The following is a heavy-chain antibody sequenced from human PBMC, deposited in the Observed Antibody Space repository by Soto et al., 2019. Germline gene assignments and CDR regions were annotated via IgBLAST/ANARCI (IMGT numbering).Heavy chain of an antibody. CDR3: ARGVPSTGSRWFDP. V-gene: IGHV1-8*02. Sequence: AFSLTLSRRTSVYTFTSYVINRLRKATGQGLEWMGWMNPNSGTTGYAQKFQGRVTMTRDTSISTAYMELSSLRSEDSAVYYCARGVPSTGSRWFDPWGQGALVTVSS. CDR2: MNPNSGTT. D-gene: IGHD1-1*01. CDR1: VYTFTSYV. J-gene: IGHJ5*02.